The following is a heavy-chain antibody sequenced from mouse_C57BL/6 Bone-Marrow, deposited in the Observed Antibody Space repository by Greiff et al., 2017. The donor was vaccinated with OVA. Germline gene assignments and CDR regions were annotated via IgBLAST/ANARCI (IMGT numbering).Heavy chain of an antibody. CDR1: GYTFTSYW. CDR2: IDPSDSYT. V-gene: IGHV1-69*01. J-gene: IGHJ1*03. CDR3: ARWGGWLLYWYFDV. D-gene: IGHD2-3*01. Sequence: VKLQQPGAELVMPGASVKLSCKASGYTFTSYWMHWVKQRPGQGLEWIGEIDPSDSYTNYNQKFKGKSTLTVDKSSSTAYMQLSSLTSEDSAVYYCARWGGWLLYWYFDVWGTGTTVTVSS.